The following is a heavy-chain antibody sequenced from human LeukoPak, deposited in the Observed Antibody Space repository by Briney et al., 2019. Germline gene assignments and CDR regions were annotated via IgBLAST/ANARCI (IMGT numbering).Heavy chain of an antibody. V-gene: IGHV3-30*18. CDR2: ISYDGSNK. D-gene: IGHD3-22*01. CDR3: AKDRIYYYDSSGSFDY. J-gene: IGHJ4*02. CDR1: GFTFSSYG. Sequence: PGGSLRLSCAASGFTFSSYGMHWVRQAPGKGLEWVAVISYDGSNKYYADSVKGRFTISRDNSKNTLYLQMNSLRAEDTAVYYCAKDRIYYYDSSGSFDYWGQGTLVTVSS.